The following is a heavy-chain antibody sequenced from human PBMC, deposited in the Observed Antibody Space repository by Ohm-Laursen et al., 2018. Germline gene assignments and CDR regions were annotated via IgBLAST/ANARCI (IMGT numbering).Heavy chain of an antibody. D-gene: IGHD6-19*01. CDR1: GGSFSSADYY. CDR2: VSYSENT. CDR3: ARHASVTGLDY. J-gene: IGHJ4*02. V-gene: IGHV4-31*03. Sequence: TLSLTCTVSGGSFSSADYYWSWIRHHPGKGLEWTGYVSYSENTYYNPSLKSRLLISVDRSKNQFSLKLSSVIAADTAMYYCARHASVTGLDYWGQGTLVTVSS.